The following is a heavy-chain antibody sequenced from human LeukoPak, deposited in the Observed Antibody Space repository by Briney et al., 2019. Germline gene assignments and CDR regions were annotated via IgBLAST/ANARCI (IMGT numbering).Heavy chain of an antibody. V-gene: IGHV1-46*01. CDR3: ARIRDGYNDAYDL. CDR1: GYTFTNSY. J-gene: IGHJ3*01. D-gene: IGHD5-24*01. CDR2: INPDGGNT. Sequence: GVSVKVSCKASGYTFTNSYIHWVRQAPGQVLEWMGLINPDGGNTNYAQNFQGRVTLTRDTSTSTVYMELSSLRSEDTAIYYCARIRDGYNDAYDLWGQGTVATVPS.